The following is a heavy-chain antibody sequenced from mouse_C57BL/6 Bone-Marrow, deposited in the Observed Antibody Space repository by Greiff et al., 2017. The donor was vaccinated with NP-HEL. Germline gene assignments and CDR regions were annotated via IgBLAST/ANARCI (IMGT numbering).Heavy chain of an antibody. Sequence: QVQLQQSGAELVKPGASVKLSCKASGYTFTSYSMHWVKQRPGQGLEWIGYIDPSNGYTKYNQKFKDKATLTADTSSSTAYMQLSSLTSEDSAVYYCARVRRTFDYGGQGTGLTVS. V-gene: IGHV1-4*01. CDR2: IDPSNGYT. J-gene: IGHJ2*03. CDR1: GYTFTSYS. CDR3: ARVRRTFDY.